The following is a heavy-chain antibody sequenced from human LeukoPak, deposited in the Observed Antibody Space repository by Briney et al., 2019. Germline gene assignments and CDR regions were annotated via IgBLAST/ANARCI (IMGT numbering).Heavy chain of an antibody. D-gene: IGHD3-10*01. CDR2: IYYSGST. CDR1: GGSISSYY. J-gene: IGHJ6*03. Sequence: KPSETLSLTCTVSGGSISSYYWSWIRQPPGKGVEWIGYIYYSGSTNYNPSLKSRVTISVEKSKKQFSLKRSSVPAADTAVYYCARERPHYYGSGSYYGDYYYYYYMDVWGKGTTVTVSS. V-gene: IGHV4-59*01. CDR3: ARERPHYYGSGSYYGDYYYYYYMDV.